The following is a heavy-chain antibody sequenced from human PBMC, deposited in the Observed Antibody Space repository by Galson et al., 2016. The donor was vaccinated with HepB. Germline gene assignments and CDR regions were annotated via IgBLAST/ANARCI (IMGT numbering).Heavy chain of an antibody. J-gene: IGHJ4*02. CDR2: IGHSGDTT. CDR3: AKGIREGYGSVYDAADH. V-gene: IGHV3-23*01. CDR1: GFTFSNYA. Sequence: SLRLSCAASGFTFSNYAMTWVRQVPGKGLEWVSGIGHSGDTTEYVDSAKGRFTISRDNSKNTLYLQMNFLRVEDTAMYYCAKGIREGYGSVYDAADHWGQGTLVTVSS. D-gene: IGHD5-24*01.